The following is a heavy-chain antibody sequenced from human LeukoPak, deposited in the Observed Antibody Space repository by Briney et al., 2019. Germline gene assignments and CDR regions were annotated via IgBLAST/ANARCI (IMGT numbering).Heavy chain of an antibody. D-gene: IGHD3-10*01. CDR1: GFTFSSYS. V-gene: IGHV3-21*01. CDR2: ISISSSYI. Sequence: PGGSLRLSCAASGFTFSSYSMNWVRQAPGQGLEWVSSISISSSYIYYADSVKGRFTISRDNAKNSLYLQMNSLRAEDTAVYYCARGKYGSGSYYNLVEFSWAFDIWGQGTMVTVSS. CDR3: ARGKYGSGSYYNLVEFSWAFDI. J-gene: IGHJ3*02.